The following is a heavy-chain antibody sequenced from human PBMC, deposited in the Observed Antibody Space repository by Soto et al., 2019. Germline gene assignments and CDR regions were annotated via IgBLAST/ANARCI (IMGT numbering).Heavy chain of an antibody. D-gene: IGHD6-19*01. CDR2: IHYSGST. J-gene: IGHJ4*02. Sequence: KASETLSLTCTVSGGSISSNYWNWIRQPPGKGLEWIGYIHYSGSTNQNPSLKSRVTISVDTSKNQFSLKLTSVTAADTAVYYCARGRAVTESFYFDFWGQGTLVTVSS. CDR1: GGSISSNY. V-gene: IGHV4-59*01. CDR3: ARGRAVTESFYFDF.